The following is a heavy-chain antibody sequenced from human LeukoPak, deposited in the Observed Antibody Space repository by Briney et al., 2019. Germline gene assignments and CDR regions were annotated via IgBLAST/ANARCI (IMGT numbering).Heavy chain of an antibody. J-gene: IGHJ4*02. V-gene: IGHV4-4*07. CDR3: ARDYSSSFGLDY. CDR2: IYTSGST. CDR1: GGSISSYY. D-gene: IGHD6-6*01. Sequence: NSPETLSLTCTVSGGSISSYYWSWIRQPAGKGLEWVGRIYTSGSTNYNPSLKSRVTISVDKSKNQFSLKLSSVTAADTAVYYCARDYSSSFGLDYWGQGTLVTVSS.